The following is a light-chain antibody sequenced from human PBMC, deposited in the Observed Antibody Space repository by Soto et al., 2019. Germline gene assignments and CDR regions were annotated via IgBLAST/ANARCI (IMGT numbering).Light chain of an antibody. V-gene: IGLV8-61*01. CDR2: STD. CDR1: SGSVSTAYY. Sequence: QTVVTQEPSFSVSPGGTVTLTCGLTSGSVSTAYYPSWFQQTPGQAPRTLIFSTDTRSSGVPDRFSGSILGNKAALTITGAQADDESDYYCLLDMSSVWVFGGGTKLTVL. J-gene: IGLJ3*02. CDR3: LLDMSSVWV.